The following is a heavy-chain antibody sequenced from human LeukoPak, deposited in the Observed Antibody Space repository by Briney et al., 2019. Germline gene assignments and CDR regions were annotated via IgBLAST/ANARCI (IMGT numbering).Heavy chain of an antibody. CDR1: GYTFTSYF. V-gene: IGHV1-46*01. Sequence: ASVKVSCKASGYTFTSYFMHWVRQAPGQGLEWMGIINPSGGSTSYAQQFQGRVTMTRDASTSTVYMQLSSLRSEGTAVYYCARGFYSGSSFFDYWGQGTLVTVSP. CDR3: ARGFYSGSSFFDY. CDR2: INPSGGST. J-gene: IGHJ4*02. D-gene: IGHD1-26*01.